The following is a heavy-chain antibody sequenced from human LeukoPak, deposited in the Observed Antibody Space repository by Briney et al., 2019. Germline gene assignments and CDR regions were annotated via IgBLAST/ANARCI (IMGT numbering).Heavy chain of an antibody. V-gene: IGHV3-30*04. CDR3: ASDYDGEIAVDY. D-gene: IGHD4-17*01. J-gene: IGHJ4*02. Sequence: PGGSLRLSCAASGFTFSSYAMHWVRQAPGKGLEWVAVISYDGSNKYYADSVKGRFTISRDNSKNTLYLQMNSLRAEDTAVYYCASDYDGEIAVDYWGQGTLVTVSS. CDR1: GFTFSSYA. CDR2: ISYDGSNK.